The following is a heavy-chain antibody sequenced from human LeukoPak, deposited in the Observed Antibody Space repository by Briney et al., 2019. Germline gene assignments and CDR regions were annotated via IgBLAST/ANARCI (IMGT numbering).Heavy chain of an antibody. D-gene: IGHD1-20*01. CDR2: INHSGSS. V-gene: IGHV4-34*01. Sequence: RTSETPSLTCAVPNGSFSGYFWSWLRQPPGKGLECIRDINHSGSSHYNPSLKNRAVMSIDTSKNEFSLRLTAVTAADTAGYYCARGRGYNWDQIDFVYWGHGTLVTVSS. CDR1: NGSFSGYF. J-gene: IGHJ4*01. CDR3: ARGRGYNWDQIDFVY.